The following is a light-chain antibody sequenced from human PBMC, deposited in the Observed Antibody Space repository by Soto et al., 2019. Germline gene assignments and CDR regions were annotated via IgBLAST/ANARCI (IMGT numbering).Light chain of an antibody. Sequence: DIQVTKCPSTLSASVGDRVTITCRASQSISSWLAWYQQKPGKAPKLLIYKASGLESGVPSRFSGSGSGTEFTLTISSLQPDDFATYYCQHYNSYPEAFGQGTKVDIK. CDR1: QSISSW. CDR2: KAS. CDR3: QHYNSYPEA. J-gene: IGKJ1*01. V-gene: IGKV1-5*03.